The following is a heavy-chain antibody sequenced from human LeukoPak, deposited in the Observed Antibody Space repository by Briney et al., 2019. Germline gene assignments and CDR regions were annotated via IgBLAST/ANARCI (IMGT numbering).Heavy chain of an antibody. CDR1: GFTLSNYA. CDR2: ISGSGDST. D-gene: IGHD6-19*01. J-gene: IGHJ5*02. Sequence: GGSLRLSCAASGFTLSNYAMSWARQAPGKGLEWVSGISGSGDSTYCADSVKGRFTISRDNSKNTLYLQMNSLRAEDTAVYYCAKGYRSGWFPWFDPWGQGTLVTVSS. CDR3: AKGYRSGWFPWFDP. V-gene: IGHV3-23*01.